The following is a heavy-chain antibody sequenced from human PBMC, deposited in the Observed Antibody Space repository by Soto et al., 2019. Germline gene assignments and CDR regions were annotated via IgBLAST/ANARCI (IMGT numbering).Heavy chain of an antibody. D-gene: IGHD3-10*01. J-gene: IGHJ4*02. CDR1: GYTFTSYS. CDR2: VTADEGST. V-gene: IGHV1-3*01. Sequence: QVQLVQSGAEVKEPGASVKVSCKTSGYTFTSYSIHWVRQAPGQRLEWVGWVTADEGSTDYAQKFRGRVSITRDTPANTAYMELSRLTSEDTAIYYCARENFPATGSYYDNWGQGTLVIVSS. CDR3: ARENFPATGSYYDN.